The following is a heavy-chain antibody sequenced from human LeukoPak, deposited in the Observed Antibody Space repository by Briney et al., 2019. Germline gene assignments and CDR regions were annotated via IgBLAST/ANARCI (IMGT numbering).Heavy chain of an antibody. D-gene: IGHD4-17*01. CDR3: AKVSHYGEGGYFDY. CDR2: FYVGGAT. V-gene: IGHV3-53*01. J-gene: IGHJ4*02. CDR1: GFSVTNNY. Sequence: GGSLRLSCAVSGFSVTNNYMSWVRQAPGKGLEWVSVFYVGGATYYADSVKGRFTISRDNSENTLYLQMNSLRAEDTAVYYCAKVSHYGEGGYFDYWGQGTLVTVSS.